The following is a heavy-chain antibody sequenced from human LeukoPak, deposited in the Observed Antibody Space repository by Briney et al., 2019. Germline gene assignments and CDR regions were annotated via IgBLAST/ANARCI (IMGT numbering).Heavy chain of an antibody. V-gene: IGHV3-30-3*02. CDR1: GFTFSSYA. CDR3: AKSRGLIDMDV. CDR2: ISYDGSNK. Sequence: GGSLRLSCAASGFTFSSYAMSWVRQAPGKGLEWVAVISYDGSNKYYADSVKGRFTISRDNSKNTLYLQMNSLRAEDTAVYYCAKSRGLIDMDVWGKGTTVTVSS. J-gene: IGHJ6*04.